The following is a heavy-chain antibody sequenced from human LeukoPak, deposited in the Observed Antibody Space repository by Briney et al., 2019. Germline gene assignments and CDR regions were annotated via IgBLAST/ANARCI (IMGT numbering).Heavy chain of an antibody. V-gene: IGHV3-48*04. CDR2: ISSYGSTV. CDR1: GFIFSSYS. CDR3: ARGPQQLVPYYMDV. J-gene: IGHJ6*03. D-gene: IGHD6-13*01. Sequence: PGGSLRLSCAASGFIFSSYSMNWVRQAPGKGLERVTYISSYGSTVYYADSVKGRFTISRDNAKNSLYLQMTSLRAEDTAVYYCARGPQQLVPYYMDVWGKGTTVTVSS.